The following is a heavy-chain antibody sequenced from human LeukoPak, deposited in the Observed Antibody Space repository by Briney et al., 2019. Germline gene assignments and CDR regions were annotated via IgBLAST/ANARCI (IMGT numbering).Heavy chain of an antibody. CDR2: ITSSSTYT. CDR1: GFSFSSYN. V-gene: IGHV3-21*01. J-gene: IGHJ6*03. D-gene: IGHD1-26*01. CDR3: ARDPYSGTYGDTYYYYMDV. Sequence: GGSLSLSCAAAGFSFSSYNMNWVRQTAGKGLEWVASITSSSTYTFYADSVKGRFTISRDNARNSLYLQMNSLRAEDTAVYYCARDPYSGTYGDTYYYYMDVWGKGTTVTISS.